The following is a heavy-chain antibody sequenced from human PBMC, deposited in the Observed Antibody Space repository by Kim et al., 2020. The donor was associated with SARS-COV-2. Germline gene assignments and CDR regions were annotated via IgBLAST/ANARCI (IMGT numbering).Heavy chain of an antibody. V-gene: IGHV1-8*01. CDR1: GYTFTSYD. CDR3: ARGTWDYYDSSGYRTYYFDY. CDR2: MNPNSGNT. J-gene: IGHJ4*02. D-gene: IGHD3-22*01. Sequence: ASVKVSCKASGYTFTSYDINWVRQATRQGLEWMGWMNPNSGNTGYAQKFQGRVTMTRNTSISTAYMELSSLRSEDTAVYYCARGTWDYYDSSGYRTYYFDYWGQGTLVTVSS.